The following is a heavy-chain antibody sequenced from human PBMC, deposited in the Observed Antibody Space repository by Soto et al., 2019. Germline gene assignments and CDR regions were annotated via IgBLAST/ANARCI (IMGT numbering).Heavy chain of an antibody. CDR2: IWYDGSNK. CDR3: ARDEGYCSSTSCYRPYYYGMDV. J-gene: IGHJ6*02. Sequence: PGGSLRLSCAASGFTFSSYGMHWVRQAPGKGLEWVAVIWYDGSNKYYADSVKGRFTISRDNSKNTLYLQMNSLRAEDTAVYYCARDEGYCSSTSCYRPYYYGMDVWGQGTTVTVSS. V-gene: IGHV3-33*01. D-gene: IGHD2-2*02. CDR1: GFTFSSYG.